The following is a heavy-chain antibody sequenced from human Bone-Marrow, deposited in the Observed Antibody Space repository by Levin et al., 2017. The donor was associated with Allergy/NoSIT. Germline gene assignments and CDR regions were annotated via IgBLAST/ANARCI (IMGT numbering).Heavy chain of an antibody. CDR2: INPHSGDT. Sequence: ASVKVSCNTSGYTFNAYYIHWVRQAPGQGLEWMGWINPHSGDTVSAPNFQGRVTMTRDTSITTVYMELNRLTSDDAAVYFCARYHFGSARPGWFDPWGQGTLVTVSS. V-gene: IGHV1-2*02. CDR1: GYTFNAYY. J-gene: IGHJ5*02. CDR3: ARYHFGSARPGWFDP. D-gene: IGHD3-10*01.